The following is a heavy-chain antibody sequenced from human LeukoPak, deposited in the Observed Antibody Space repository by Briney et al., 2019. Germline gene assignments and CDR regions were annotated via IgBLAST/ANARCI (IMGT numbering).Heavy chain of an antibody. CDR2: ISSSSSYI. J-gene: IGHJ4*02. D-gene: IGHD1-26*01. V-gene: IGHV3-21*01. CDR3: ASTSGGGSYPFNY. Sequence: GGSLRLSCAASGFTFSSYAMSWVRQAPGKGLEWVSSISSSSSYIYYADSVKGRLTISRDNAKNSLYLQMNSLRAEDTAVYYCASTSGGGSYPFNYWGQGTLVTVSS. CDR1: GFTFSSYA.